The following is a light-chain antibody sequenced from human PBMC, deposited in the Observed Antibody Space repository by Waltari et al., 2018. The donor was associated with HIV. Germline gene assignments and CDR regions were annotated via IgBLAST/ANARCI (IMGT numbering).Light chain of an antibody. J-gene: IGLJ2*01. V-gene: IGLV3-9*01. CDR1: NIGSKN. CDR2: RVI. CDR3: QVWDNSAATV. Sequence: YELTQPLSVSVALGQTARITCGGNNIGSKNVHWYQQRPGQAPLLVIYRVISRPSGISGRFSGSNSGNTATLTISRAQVGDEGDYYCQVWDNSAATVFGGGTKVTVL.